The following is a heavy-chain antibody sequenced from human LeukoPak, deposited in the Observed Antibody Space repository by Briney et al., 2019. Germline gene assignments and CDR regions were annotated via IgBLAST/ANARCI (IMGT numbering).Heavy chain of an antibody. D-gene: IGHD3/OR15-3a*01. CDR3: SSGPNFDY. V-gene: IGHV3-7*05. CDR2: MNQDGSVR. Sequence: PGGSLRLSCAASGFTFSSDWMSWVRQAPGKGLEWVANMNQDGSVRQYVDSVKGRSTISRDNAKNSLFLQMNSLRAEDTAVYFCSSGPNFDYWGQGTLVTVSS. J-gene: IGHJ4*02. CDR1: GFTFSSDW.